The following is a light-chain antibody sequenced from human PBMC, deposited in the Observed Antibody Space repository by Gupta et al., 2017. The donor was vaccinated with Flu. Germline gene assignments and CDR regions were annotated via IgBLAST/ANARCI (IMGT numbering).Light chain of an antibody. J-gene: IGLJ1*01. CDR3: ASWDDSLDGYV. CDR1: PSNIGSNA. Sequence: QSVLAQPPSASGTPGQRVSISCSGRPSNIGSNAVNWYKQLPGTAPKLLIHSNSQRPSGVPGRLFCSKSGTSAYLAISGLQSEVEADYYCASWDDSLDGYVFGPGTKVTVL. V-gene: IGLV1-44*01. CDR2: SNS.